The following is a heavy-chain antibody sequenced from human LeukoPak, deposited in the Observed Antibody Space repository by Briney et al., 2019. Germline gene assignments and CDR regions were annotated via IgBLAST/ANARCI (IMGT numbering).Heavy chain of an antibody. V-gene: IGHV3-21*01. J-gene: IGHJ3*02. CDR1: GYTFSDYS. D-gene: IGHD3-16*02. CDR3: VSGNDPDYVWGTYRLDAFDI. CDR2: ISSSATYI. Sequence: PGGSLSLSCTASGYTFSDYSVNWVRQVPGKGLEWVSSISSSATYIYYADSLEGRFTISRDNAKNSLFLQMNSLRAEDTAVYYCVSGNDPDYVWGTYRLDAFDIWGEGTMVIVSS.